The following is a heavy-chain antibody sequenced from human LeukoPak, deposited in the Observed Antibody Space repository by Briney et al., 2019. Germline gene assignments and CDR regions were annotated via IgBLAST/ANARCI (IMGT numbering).Heavy chain of an antibody. CDR3: ANTISPLYNYYDSSGYPYTLGDY. Sequence: GGSLRLSCAASGFTFSSYAMSWVRQAPGKGLEWVSAISGSGGSTYYADSVKGRFTISRDNSKNTLYLQMNSLRAEDTAVYYCANTISPLYNYYDSSGYPYTLGDYWGQGTLVTVSS. CDR2: ISGSGGST. D-gene: IGHD3-22*01. CDR1: GFTFSSYA. J-gene: IGHJ4*02. V-gene: IGHV3-23*01.